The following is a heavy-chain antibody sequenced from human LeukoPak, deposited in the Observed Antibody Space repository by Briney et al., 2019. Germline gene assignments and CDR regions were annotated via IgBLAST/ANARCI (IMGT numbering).Heavy chain of an antibody. J-gene: IGHJ6*04. CDR3: ARDEVGYCSSTSCRPYYYYYGMDV. Sequence: GASVKVSSKASGYTFTSYYMHWVRQAPGQGLEWMGIINPSGGSTSYAQKFQGRVTMTRDTSTSTVYMELSSLRSEDTAVYYCARDEVGYCSSTSCRPYYYYYGMDVWGKGTTVTVSS. D-gene: IGHD2-2*01. CDR1: GYTFTSYY. V-gene: IGHV1-46*01. CDR2: INPSGGST.